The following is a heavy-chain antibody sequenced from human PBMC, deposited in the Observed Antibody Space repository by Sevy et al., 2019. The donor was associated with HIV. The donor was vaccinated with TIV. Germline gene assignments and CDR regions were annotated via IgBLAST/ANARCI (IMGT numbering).Heavy chain of an antibody. D-gene: IGHD3-10*01. Sequence: ASVKVSCKASGGTFSSYAISWVRQAPGQGLEWMGGIIPTFGTANYAQKFQGRVTITADKSTSTAYMELSSLRSEDTAVYYCASLYDYYGSGSYYIEYFQHWGQGTLVTVSS. CDR3: ASLYDYYGSGSYYIEYFQH. CDR2: IIPTFGTA. CDR1: GGTFSSYA. J-gene: IGHJ1*01. V-gene: IGHV1-69*06.